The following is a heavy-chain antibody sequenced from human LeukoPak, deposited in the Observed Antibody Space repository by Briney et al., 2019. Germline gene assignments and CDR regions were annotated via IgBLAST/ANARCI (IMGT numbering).Heavy chain of an antibody. Sequence: PGGSLRLSCAASGFTFSSYSMNWVRQAPGKGLEWVANIKEDGSEKNYVDSVKGRFTISRDNAKNSLYLQMNSLRVEDTAVYYCARDPSSLRDSYDYWGQGTLVTVSS. J-gene: IGHJ4*02. CDR3: ARDPSSLRDSYDY. D-gene: IGHD3/OR15-3a*01. CDR2: IKEDGSEK. CDR1: GFTFSSYS. V-gene: IGHV3-7*01.